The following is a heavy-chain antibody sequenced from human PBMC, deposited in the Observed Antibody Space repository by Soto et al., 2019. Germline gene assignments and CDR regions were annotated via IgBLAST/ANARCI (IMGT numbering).Heavy chain of an antibody. D-gene: IGHD2-15*01. Sequence: GESLKISCKGSGYSVTSYWISWVRQMPGKGLEWMGRIDPSDSYTNYSPSFQGHVTISADKSISTAYLQWSSLKASDTAIFYCAETPWWVDCGVSVLWGQGSLVTVFS. V-gene: IGHV5-10-1*01. CDR1: GYSVTSYW. J-gene: IGHJ4*02. CDR2: IDPSDSYT. CDR3: AETPWWVDCGVSVL.